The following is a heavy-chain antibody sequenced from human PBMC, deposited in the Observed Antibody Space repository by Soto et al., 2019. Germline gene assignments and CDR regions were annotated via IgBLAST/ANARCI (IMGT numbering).Heavy chain of an antibody. CDR1: GGSISSYY. V-gene: IGHV4-59*01. CDR2: IYYSGST. CDR3: ARDLREAARKGYYYYGMDV. J-gene: IGHJ6*02. Sequence: QVQLQESGPGLVKPSETLSLTCTVSGGSISSYYWSWIRQPPGKGLEWIGYIYYSGSTNYNPSLKSRVTISVDTSKNQFSLKLSSVTAADTAVYYCARDLREAARKGYYYYGMDVWGQGTTVTVSS. D-gene: IGHD6-6*01.